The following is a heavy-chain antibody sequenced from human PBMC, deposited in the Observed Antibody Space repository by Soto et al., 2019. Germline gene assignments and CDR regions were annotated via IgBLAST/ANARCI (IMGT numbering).Heavy chain of an antibody. D-gene: IGHD1-1*01. CDR1: GGTFSSYA. J-gene: IGHJ6*02. V-gene: IGHV1-69*13. Sequence: AASVKVSCKASGGTFSSYAISWVRQAPGQGLEWMGGIIPIFGTANYAQKFQGRVTITADESTSTAYMELSSLRSEDTAVYYCARDSLQSSHYYGMDVWGQGTTVTVSS. CDR3: ARDSLQSSHYYGMDV. CDR2: IIPIFGTA.